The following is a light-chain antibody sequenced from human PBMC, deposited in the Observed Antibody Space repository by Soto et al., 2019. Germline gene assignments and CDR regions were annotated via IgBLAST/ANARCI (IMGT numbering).Light chain of an antibody. CDR1: SSNIGNNY. CDR3: GTWYSSMSAEV. Sequence: QSVLTQPPSVSAAPGQKVTISCSGSSSNIGNNYVSWYQQLPGTAPKLLIYENNKRPSGIPARFSGSKSGTSATLGITGLQTGDEADYYCGTWYSSMSAEVFGSGTKLTVL. V-gene: IGLV1-51*02. J-gene: IGLJ1*01. CDR2: ENN.